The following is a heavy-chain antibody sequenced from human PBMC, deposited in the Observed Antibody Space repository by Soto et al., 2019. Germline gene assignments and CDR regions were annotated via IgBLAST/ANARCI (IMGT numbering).Heavy chain of an antibody. CDR1: GGTFSSYT. J-gene: IGHJ4*02. D-gene: IGHD2-2*01. CDR3: ASSVVVVPAAPSPIDY. CDR2: IIPIFGTA. V-gene: IGHV1-69*13. Sequence: ASVKVSCKASGGTFSSYTISWVRQAPGQGLEWMGRIIPIFGTANYAQKFQGRVTITADESTSTAYMELSSLRSEDTAVYYCASSVVVVPAAPSPIDYWGQGTLVTVSS.